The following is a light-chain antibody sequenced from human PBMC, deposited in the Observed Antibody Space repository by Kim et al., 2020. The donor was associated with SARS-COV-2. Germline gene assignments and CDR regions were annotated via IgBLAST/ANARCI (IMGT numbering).Light chain of an antibody. CDR2: DNN. J-gene: IGLJ2*01. CDR1: SSNIGNNY. Sequence: GQKVTITCSGSSSNIGNNYVSWYQQIPGTAPKLLLYDNNKRPSGIPDRFSGSKSGTSATLGITGLQTGDEADYYCGTWDSSLSAVVFGGGTQLTVL. V-gene: IGLV1-51*01. CDR3: GTWDSSLSAVV.